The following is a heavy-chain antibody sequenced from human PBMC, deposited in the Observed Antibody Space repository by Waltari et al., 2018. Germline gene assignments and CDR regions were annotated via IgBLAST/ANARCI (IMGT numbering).Heavy chain of an antibody. CDR3: VYGSGSYYISNFDY. V-gene: IGHV4-39*01. CDR1: RASISSPSYY. J-gene: IGHJ4*02. CDR2: IYYSGST. Sequence: QLQLQESGPGLVTPSETLSLTCTVSRASISSPSYYWGWIRQPPGKGLEWIGGIYYSGSTYYNPSLKSRVSISVDTSKNQFSLKLSSVTAADTAVYYCVYGSGSYYISNFDYWGQGTLVTVSS. D-gene: IGHD3-10*01.